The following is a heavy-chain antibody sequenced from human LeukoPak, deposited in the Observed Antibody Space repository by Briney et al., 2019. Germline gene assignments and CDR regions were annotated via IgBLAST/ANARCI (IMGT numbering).Heavy chain of an antibody. CDR1: GFTFSSYA. CDR3: ARDLAVVVVAAILPYNWFDP. Sequence: GGSLRLSCAASGFTFSSYAMHWVRQAPGKGLEWVAVISYDGSNKYYADSVKGRFTISRDNSKNTLYLQMNSLRAEDTAVYYCARDLAVVVVAAILPYNWFDPWGQGTLVTVSS. D-gene: IGHD2-15*01. V-gene: IGHV3-30-3*01. CDR2: ISYDGSNK. J-gene: IGHJ5*02.